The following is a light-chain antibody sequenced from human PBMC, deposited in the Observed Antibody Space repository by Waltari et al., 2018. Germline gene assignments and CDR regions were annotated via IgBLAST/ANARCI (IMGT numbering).Light chain of an antibody. Sequence: QSVLTQPPSVSGVPGQRVTMSCTGSSSNIGAAYDVQWYQQVPGTPPRLLIYGNCNRPSGVPDRFSASKSGASASLAISGLQAEDEADYYCQSYYSSLCLVFGGGTKLTVL. CDR3: QSYYSSLCLV. J-gene: IGLJ3*02. CDR1: SSNIGAAYD. CDR2: GNC. V-gene: IGLV1-40*01.